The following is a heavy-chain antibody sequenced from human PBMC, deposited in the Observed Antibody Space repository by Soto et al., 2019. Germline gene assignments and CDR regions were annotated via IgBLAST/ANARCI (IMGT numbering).Heavy chain of an antibody. J-gene: IGHJ3*02. CDR2: IYYSGST. CDR1: GGSISSGGYY. CDR3: ATEGDSEAFDI. Sequence: LSLTCTVSGGSISSGGYYWSWIRQHPGKGLEWIGYIYYSGSTYYNPSLKSRVTISVDTSKNQFSLKLSSVTAADTAVYYCATEGDSEAFDIWGQGTMVTVSS. V-gene: IGHV4-31*03.